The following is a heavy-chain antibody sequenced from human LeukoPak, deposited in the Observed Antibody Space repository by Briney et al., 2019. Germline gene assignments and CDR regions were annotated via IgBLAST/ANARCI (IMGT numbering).Heavy chain of an antibody. J-gene: IGHJ4*02. V-gene: IGHV3-30*18. D-gene: IGHD6-19*01. CDR2: ISYDGSNK. CDR1: GFTFSSYG. Sequence: GGSPRLSCAASGFTFSSYGMHWVRQAPGKGLEWVAVISYDGSNKYYADSVKGRFTISRDNSKNTLYLQMNSLRAEDTGVYYCAKERDSSGWYYFDYWGQGTLVTVSS. CDR3: AKERDSSGWYYFDY.